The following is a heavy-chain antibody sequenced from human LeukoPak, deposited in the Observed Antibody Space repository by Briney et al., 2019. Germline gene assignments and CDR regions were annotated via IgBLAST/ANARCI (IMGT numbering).Heavy chain of an antibody. Sequence: GALRLSCAASGFTFSSYAMHWVRQAPGKGLEWVAVISYDGSNKYYADSVKGRFTISRDNAKNSLYLQMNSLRAEDTALYYCASIAVAGTREADYWGQGTLVTVSS. D-gene: IGHD6-19*01. J-gene: IGHJ4*02. CDR3: ASIAVAGTREADY. CDR2: ISYDGSNK. CDR1: GFTFSSYA. V-gene: IGHV3-30*04.